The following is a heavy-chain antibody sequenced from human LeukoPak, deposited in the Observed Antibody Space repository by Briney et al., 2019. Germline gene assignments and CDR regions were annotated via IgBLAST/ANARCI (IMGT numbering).Heavy chain of an antibody. CDR1: DDPITIYY. D-gene: IGHD2-15*01. J-gene: IGHJ3*02. CDR2: IDHTGIT. Sequence: PSETLSLTCTVSDDPITIYYWSWIRQPPGKGLEWIGYIDHTGITNYNPSLKSRVTISVDTSKNQFSLKLSSVTAADTAVYYCASAQVVAATPRVNDAFDIWGQGTMVTVSS. CDR3: ASAQVVAATPRVNDAFDI. V-gene: IGHV4-59*12.